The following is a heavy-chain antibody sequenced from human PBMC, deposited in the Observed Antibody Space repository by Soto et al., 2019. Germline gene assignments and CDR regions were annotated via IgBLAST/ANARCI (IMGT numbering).Heavy chain of an antibody. CDR3: ARGNYDFWRGPMDV. Sequence: SETLSLTCTVSGGSISSYYWSWIRQPPGKGLEWIGYIYYSGSTNYNPSLKSRVTISVDTSKNQFSLKLSSVTAADTAVYYCARGNYDFWRGPMDVWGKGTTVTVSS. J-gene: IGHJ6*03. D-gene: IGHD3-3*01. CDR1: GGSISSYY. CDR2: IYYSGST. V-gene: IGHV4-59*01.